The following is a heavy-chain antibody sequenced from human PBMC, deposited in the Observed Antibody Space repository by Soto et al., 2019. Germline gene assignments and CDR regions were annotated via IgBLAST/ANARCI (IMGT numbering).Heavy chain of an antibody. CDR3: ARELIAAHGGNYYYYGMDV. CDR1: GFTFSSYG. J-gene: IGHJ6*02. CDR2: IWYDGSNK. V-gene: IGHV3-33*01. D-gene: IGHD6-13*01. Sequence: GGSLRLSCAASGFTFSSYGMHWVRQAPGKGLEWVAVIWYDGSNKYYADSVKGRFTISRDNSKNTLYLQMNSLRAEDTAVYYCARELIAAHGGNYYYYGMDVWGQGTTVTVSS.